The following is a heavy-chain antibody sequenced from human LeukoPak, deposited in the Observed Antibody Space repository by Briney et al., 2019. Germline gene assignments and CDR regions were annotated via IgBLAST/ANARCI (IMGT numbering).Heavy chain of an antibody. D-gene: IGHD3-22*01. J-gene: IGHJ4*02. CDR2: ISWSSGNI. CDR3: AKDPHYYDISGYFDY. V-gene: IGHV3-9*03. Sequence: GRSLRLSCAASGFTFDDYAMHWVRQTPGKGLEWVSGISWSSGNIGYADSVKGRFAISRDNAKNSLYLQMNSLRAEDMALYYCAKDPHYYDISGYFDYWGQGTLVTVSS. CDR1: GFTFDDYA.